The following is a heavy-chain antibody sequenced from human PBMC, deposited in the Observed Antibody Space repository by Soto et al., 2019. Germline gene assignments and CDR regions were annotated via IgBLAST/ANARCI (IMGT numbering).Heavy chain of an antibody. CDR2: IYYSGST. Sequence: PSETLSLTCTVSGGSISSGGYYWTWIRQHPGKGLEWIGYIYYSGSTYYNPSLKSRVTISVDTSNSQFSLRLSSVTAADTAVYFCARAGNYDVLSGRMYYFDSWGQGTPVTVSS. J-gene: IGHJ4*02. V-gene: IGHV4-31*03. CDR1: GGSISSGGYY. CDR3: ARAGNYDVLSGRMYYFDS. D-gene: IGHD3-3*01.